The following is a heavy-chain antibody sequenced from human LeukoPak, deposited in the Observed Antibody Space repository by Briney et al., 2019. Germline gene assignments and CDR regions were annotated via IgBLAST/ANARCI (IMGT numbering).Heavy chain of an antibody. D-gene: IGHD2-15*01. CDR2: IYASGNT. CDR3: VKDGPLGSDF. J-gene: IGHJ4*02. Sequence: PSETLSLTCTVSGGSISTYYWSWIRQPAGKGLEWIGRIYASGNTYKNPSLESRVTMSVDTSNNQFTLNLTSVTGADTAMYYCVKDGPLGSDFWGQGTQVTVSS. CDR1: GGSISTYY. V-gene: IGHV4-4*07.